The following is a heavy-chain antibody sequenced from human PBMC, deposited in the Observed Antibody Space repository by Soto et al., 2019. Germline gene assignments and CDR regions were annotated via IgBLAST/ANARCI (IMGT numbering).Heavy chain of an antibody. J-gene: IGHJ6*02. V-gene: IGHV1-69*01. Sequence: QVQLVQSGAEVKKPGSSVKVSCKASGGTFSSYAISWVRQAPGQGLEWRGGIIPTFGTANYAQKFQGRVTITADESTSTAYMELSSLRSEDTAVYYCARVIARHYYDSRKVLSGMDVWGQGTTVTVSS. CDR2: IIPTFGTA. CDR1: GGTFSSYA. D-gene: IGHD3-22*01. CDR3: ARVIARHYYDSRKVLSGMDV.